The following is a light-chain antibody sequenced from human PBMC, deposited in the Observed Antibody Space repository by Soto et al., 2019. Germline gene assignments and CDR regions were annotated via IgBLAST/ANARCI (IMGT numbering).Light chain of an antibody. V-gene: IGLV1-44*01. CDR3: EAWDDSLNGPV. CDR2: TDN. J-gene: IGLJ3*02. CDR1: SSNIGGTT. Sequence: QAVVTQPPSASGTPGQRITISCSGSSSNIGGTTVSWYQHLPGTAPKLLIHTDNQRPSGVPDRFSGSKSGTSASLAISGLQSEDEADYYCEAWDDSLNGPVFGGGTKLTVL.